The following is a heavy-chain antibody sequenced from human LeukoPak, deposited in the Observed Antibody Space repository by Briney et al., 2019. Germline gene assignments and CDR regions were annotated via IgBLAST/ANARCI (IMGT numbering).Heavy chain of an antibody. D-gene: IGHD4-17*01. Sequence: PGGSLRLSCAASGFTFSNAWMSWVRQAPGKGLEWVGRIKSKTDGGTTDYAAPAKGRFTISRDDSKNTLCLQMNSLKTEDTAVYYCTTDGAPYGDYVYVRGDYWGQGTLVTVSS. CDR1: GFTFSNAW. CDR2: IKSKTDGGTT. J-gene: IGHJ4*02. CDR3: TTDGAPYGDYVYVRGDY. V-gene: IGHV3-15*01.